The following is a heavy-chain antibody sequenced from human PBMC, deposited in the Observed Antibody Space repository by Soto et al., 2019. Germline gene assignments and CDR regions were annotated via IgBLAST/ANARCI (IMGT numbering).Heavy chain of an antibody. J-gene: IGHJ4*02. V-gene: IGHV4-30-4*01. CDR3: VIYCTNGAYGYDFDY. CDR1: GGSISSGDYY. CDR2: IYYSGST. Sequence: QVQLQESGPGLVKPSQTLSLTCTVSGGSISSGDYYWSWIRQPPGKGLEWIGYIYYSGSTYYNPSLKCLVTISVDTSNNQFSLKLSSVTAAYTAVYYCVIYCTNGAYGYDFDYWGQGTLVTVSS. D-gene: IGHD2-8*01.